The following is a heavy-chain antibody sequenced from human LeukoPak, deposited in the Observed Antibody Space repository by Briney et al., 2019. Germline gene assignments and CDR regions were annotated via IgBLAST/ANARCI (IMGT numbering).Heavy chain of an antibody. CDR1: GGSISPYY. CDR3: ARSLDYYYYGMDV. CDR2: IYYSGST. V-gene: IGHV4-59*12. J-gene: IGHJ6*02. D-gene: IGHD1-1*01. Sequence: PSETLSLTCTVSGGSISPYYWSWIRQPPGKGLEWIGYIYYSGSTNYNPSLKSRVTISVDTSKNQFSLKLSSVTAADTAVYYCARSLDYYYYGMDVWGQGTTVTVSS.